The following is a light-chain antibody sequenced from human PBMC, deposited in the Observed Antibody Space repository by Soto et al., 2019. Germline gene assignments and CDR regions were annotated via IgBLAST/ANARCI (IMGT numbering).Light chain of an antibody. CDR3: QQSYRTPRT. CDR2: AAS. J-gene: IGKJ1*01. Sequence: DLQMTQSPSSLSASVGDRVTITCRASQSISSYLNWYQQKPGKALKLLIYAASSLQSGVPSRFSGSGSGTDFTLTISSLQPEDFATYYCQQSYRTPRTFGQGTKVEIK. CDR1: QSISSY. V-gene: IGKV1-39*01.